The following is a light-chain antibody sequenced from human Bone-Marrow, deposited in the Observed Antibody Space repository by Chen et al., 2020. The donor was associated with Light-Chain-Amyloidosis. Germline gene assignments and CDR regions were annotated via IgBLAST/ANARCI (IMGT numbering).Light chain of an antibody. CDR2: GSS. V-gene: IGKV3-20*01. CDR1: PPVISNY. J-gene: IGKJ4*01. CDR3: QEYGTSPLT. Sequence: EIVLTQSPGSLSLSPGEGANLSCRVSPPVISNYLTWYQQKFGQAPRLLIYGSSSRATGIPDRFTGSGSGTDFTLTINRLEPEDFAMYYWQEYGTSPLTFGGGTKVESK.